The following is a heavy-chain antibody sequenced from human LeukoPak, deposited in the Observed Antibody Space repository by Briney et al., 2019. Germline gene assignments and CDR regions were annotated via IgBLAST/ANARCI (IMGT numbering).Heavy chain of an antibody. J-gene: IGHJ5*02. CDR1: GFTFSSYS. D-gene: IGHD5-24*01. Sequence: PGGTLRLSCAASGFTFSSYSMNWVRQAPGKGLEWVSSISSSSSYIYYADSVKGRFTISRDNAKNSLYLQMNSLRAEDTAVYYCARAVRWNNWFDPWGQGTLVTVSS. V-gene: IGHV3-21*01. CDR2: ISSSSSYI. CDR3: ARAVRWNNWFDP.